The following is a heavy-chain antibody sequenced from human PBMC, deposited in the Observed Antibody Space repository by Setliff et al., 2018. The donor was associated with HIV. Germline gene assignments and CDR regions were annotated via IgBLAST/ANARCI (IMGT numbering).Heavy chain of an antibody. D-gene: IGHD3-22*01. Sequence: HPGGSLRLSCTAAGFTFGDYAMSWVRQAPGKGLEWVGFIRSKVYGATTEYAASVRGRLTISRDDSKSIAYLQMNSLKTEDTAVYYCTTCPSYYYDSSGYYGGSFDYWGQGTLVTVSS. V-gene: IGHV3-49*04. CDR3: TTCPSYYYDSSGYYGGSFDY. J-gene: IGHJ4*02. CDR2: IRSKVYGATT. CDR1: GFTFGDYA.